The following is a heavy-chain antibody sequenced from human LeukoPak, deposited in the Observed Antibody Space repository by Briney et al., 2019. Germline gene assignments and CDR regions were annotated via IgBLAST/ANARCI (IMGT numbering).Heavy chain of an antibody. D-gene: IGHD4-11*01. CDR3: AREDYSNYVGGNYYYYYYMDV. CDR2: IYYSGST. CDR1: GGSISSYY. J-gene: IGHJ6*03. V-gene: IGHV4-59*01. Sequence: PSETLSLTCTVSGGSISSYYWSWIRQPPGKGLEWIGYIYYSGSTSYNPSLKSRVTISVDTSKNQFSLRLSSVTAADTAVYYCAREDYSNYVGGNYYYYYYMDVWGKGTTVTVSS.